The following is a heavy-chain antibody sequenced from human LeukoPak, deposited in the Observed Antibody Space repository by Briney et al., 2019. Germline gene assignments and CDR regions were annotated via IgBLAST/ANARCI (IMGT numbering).Heavy chain of an antibody. CDR3: ARGHHQAWDAFDI. J-gene: IGHJ3*02. CDR2: TYYTSKWNN. CDR1: GDSVSSNSVA. Sequence: SQTLSLTCAISGDSVSSNSVAWNWFRQSPSRGLEWLGRTYYTSKWNNDFAESVQSRIAVNPDTSKNQFSLYLNSVTPEDTAVYYCARGHHQAWDAFDIWGQGTMVTVSS. V-gene: IGHV6-1*01.